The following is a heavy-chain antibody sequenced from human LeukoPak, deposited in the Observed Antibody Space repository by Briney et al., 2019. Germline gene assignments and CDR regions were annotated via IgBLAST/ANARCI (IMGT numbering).Heavy chain of an antibody. CDR3: ARGAYCYGSGSSVSSGMDV. D-gene: IGHD3-10*01. V-gene: IGHV4-34*01. Sequence: SETLSLTCAVYGGSFSGYYWSWIRQPPGKGLEWIGEINHSGSTNYNPSLKSRVTISVDTSKNQFSLKLSSVTAADTAVYYCARGAYCYGSGSSVSSGMDVWGKGTTVTVSS. CDR1: GGSFSGYY. CDR2: INHSGST. J-gene: IGHJ6*04.